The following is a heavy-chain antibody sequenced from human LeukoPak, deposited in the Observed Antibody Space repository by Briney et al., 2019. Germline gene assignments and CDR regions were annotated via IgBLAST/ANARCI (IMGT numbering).Heavy chain of an antibody. CDR1: GGSISSSSYY. CDR2: IYYSGST. V-gene: IGHV4-39*07. J-gene: IGHJ5*02. CDR3: ARESSGYYGS. D-gene: IGHD3-22*01. Sequence: SETLSLTCTVSGGSISSSSYYWGWIRQPPGKGLEWIGSIYYSGSTYYNPSLKSRVTISVDTSKNQFSLKLSSVTAADTAVYYCARESSGYYGSWGQGTLVTVSS.